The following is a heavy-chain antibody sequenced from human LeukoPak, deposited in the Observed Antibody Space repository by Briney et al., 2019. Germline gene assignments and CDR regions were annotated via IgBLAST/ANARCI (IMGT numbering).Heavy chain of an antibody. V-gene: IGHV4-34*01. Sequence: PSETLSLTCAVYGGSFSGYYWSWIRQPPGKGLEWIGEINHSGSTNYNPSLKSRVTISVDTSKNQFSPKLSSVTAADTAVYYCARGLQRLRYFDWLPSGAFDIWGQGTMVTVSS. CDR2: INHSGST. CDR3: ARGLQRLRYFDWLPSGAFDI. J-gene: IGHJ3*02. D-gene: IGHD3-9*01. CDR1: GGSFSGYY.